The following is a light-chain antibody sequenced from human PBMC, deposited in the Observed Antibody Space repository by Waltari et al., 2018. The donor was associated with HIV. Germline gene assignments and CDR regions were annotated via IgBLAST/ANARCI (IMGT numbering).Light chain of an antibody. V-gene: IGLV2-14*01. CDR1: ARDMTTFNF. Sequence: SALTQPASVSGSPGQSITISCTGPARDMTTFNFVSWYQQSPGRAPKLIIFEVYFRPSGVSYRFSGSKSGDTASLTISALRAEDEGDYFCSSYSTRGFVLFGGGTKVTVL. J-gene: IGLJ3*02. CDR3: SSYSTRGFVL. CDR2: EVY.